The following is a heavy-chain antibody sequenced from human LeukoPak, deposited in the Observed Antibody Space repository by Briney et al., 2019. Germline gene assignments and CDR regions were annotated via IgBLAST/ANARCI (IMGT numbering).Heavy chain of an antibody. D-gene: IGHD3-10*01. J-gene: IGHJ3*02. CDR1: GGTFSSYA. CDR2: IIPIFGTA. CDR3: ARDRKYYYGSGSHSDAFDI. V-gene: IGHV1-69*13. Sequence: GASVKVSCKASGGTFSSYAISWVRQAPGQGLEWMGGIIPIFGTANYAQKFQGRVTITADESTSTAYMELSSLRSEDTAVYYCARDRKYYYGSGSHSDAFDIWGQGTMVTVSS.